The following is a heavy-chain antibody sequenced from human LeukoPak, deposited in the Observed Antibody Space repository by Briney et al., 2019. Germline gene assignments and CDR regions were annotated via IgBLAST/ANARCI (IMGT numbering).Heavy chain of an antibody. CDR2: INPDGTTT. J-gene: IGHJ4*02. Sequence: PGGSLRLSCAASGFTFSTYWMHWVRQAPGKGLVWVSRINPDGTTTSYADSVKGRFTISRDNSKNTLYLQMNSLRAEDTAVYYCAKRGNYDILTGYGGYYFDYWGQGTLVTVSS. CDR3: AKRGNYDILTGYGGYYFDY. CDR1: GFTFSTYW. D-gene: IGHD3-9*01. V-gene: IGHV3-74*01.